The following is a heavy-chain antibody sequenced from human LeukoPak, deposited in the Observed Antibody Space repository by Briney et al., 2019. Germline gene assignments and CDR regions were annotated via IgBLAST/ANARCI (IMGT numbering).Heavy chain of an antibody. J-gene: IGHJ4*02. CDR1: GFTFSSYS. D-gene: IGHD2-15*01. Sequence: GGSLRLSCAASGFTFSSYSMNWVRQAPGKGLEWVSSISGSSSYIYYASSVEGRFTISRDNAKNSLYLQMNSLRAEDTAVYYCARDGYCSGGNCYSDPHFDYWGQGTLVTVSS. V-gene: IGHV3-21*01. CDR2: ISGSSSYI. CDR3: ARDGYCSGGNCYSDPHFDY.